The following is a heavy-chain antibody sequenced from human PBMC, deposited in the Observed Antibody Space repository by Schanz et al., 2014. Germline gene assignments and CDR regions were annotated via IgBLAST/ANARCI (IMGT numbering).Heavy chain of an antibody. CDR1: GGTFSSFG. J-gene: IGHJ3*01. Sequence: VQLEQSGAEVKKPGSSVKVSCKASGGTFSSFGINWVRQAPGQGLEWMGRIIPSLGLAKYEQKFQDKVTITADTPTTTAYRELSGLRAEDTAVYYCVTMWGYGTATACQILEGLDVWGQGTMVTVSS. CDR2: IIPSLGLA. CDR3: VTMWGYGTATACQILEGLDV. D-gene: IGHD2-8*02. V-gene: IGHV1-69*02.